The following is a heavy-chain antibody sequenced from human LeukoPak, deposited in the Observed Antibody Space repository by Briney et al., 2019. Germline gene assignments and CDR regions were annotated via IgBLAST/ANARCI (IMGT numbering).Heavy chain of an antibody. V-gene: IGHV1-69*06. J-gene: IGHJ6*03. CDR3: ARQSTIFGDYYYYYMDV. Sequence: GASVKVSCKASGGTFSSYAISWVRQAPGQGLEWMGGIIPIFGTANYAQKFQGRVTITADKSTSTAYMELSSLRSEDTAVYYCARQSTIFGDYYYYYMDVRGKGTTVTVSS. CDR1: GGTFSSYA. D-gene: IGHD3-3*01. CDR2: IIPIFGTA.